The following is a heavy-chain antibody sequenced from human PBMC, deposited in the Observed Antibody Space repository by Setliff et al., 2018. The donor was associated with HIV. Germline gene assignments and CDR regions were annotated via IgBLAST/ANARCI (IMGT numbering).Heavy chain of an antibody. Sequence: TSETLSLTCAVYGGSLSVHYWSWIRQPPGKGLEWIGEINHSGSTNYNPSLRSRVSISVDTSKNQFSLRLSSVTAADTAVYYCARDPSSSGWSEGLYYFDSWGRGTLVTVSS. J-gene: IGHJ4*02. CDR2: INHSGST. V-gene: IGHV4-34*01. CDR3: ARDPSSSGWSEGLYYFDS. D-gene: IGHD6-19*01. CDR1: GGSLSVHY.